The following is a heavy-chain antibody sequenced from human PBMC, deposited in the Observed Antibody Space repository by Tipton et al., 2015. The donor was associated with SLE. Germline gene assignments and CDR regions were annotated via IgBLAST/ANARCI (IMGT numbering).Heavy chain of an antibody. CDR3: ARVAAAGTVDY. D-gene: IGHD6-13*01. CDR2: IHYGGST. Sequence: TLSLTCTVSGDSVSSSSYYWGWIRQPPGKGLEWIGSIHYGGSTYYNPSLESRVIISVDTSKNQFPLKLSSVTAADTAVYYCARVAAAGTVDYWGQGTLVTVSS. V-gene: IGHV4-39*01. CDR1: GDSVSSSSYY. J-gene: IGHJ4*02.